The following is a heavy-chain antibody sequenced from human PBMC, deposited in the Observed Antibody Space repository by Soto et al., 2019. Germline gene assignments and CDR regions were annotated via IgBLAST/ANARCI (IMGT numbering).Heavy chain of an antibody. CDR2: IYYSGST. J-gene: IGHJ4*02. Sequence: LTCTVSGGSVSSGSYYWSWIRQPPGKGLEWIGYIYYSGSTNYNPSLKSRVTISVDTSKNQFSLKLSSVTAADTAVYYCASGNHKWLLPYVYLDYWGQGTLVTVSS. D-gene: IGHD3-22*01. CDR3: ASGNHKWLLPYVYLDY. CDR1: GGSVSSGSYY. V-gene: IGHV4-61*01.